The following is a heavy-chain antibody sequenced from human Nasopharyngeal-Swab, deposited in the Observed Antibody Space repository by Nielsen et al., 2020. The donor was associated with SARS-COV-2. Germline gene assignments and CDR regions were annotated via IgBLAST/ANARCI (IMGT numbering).Heavy chain of an antibody. Sequence: GSPRLSCTVSGGSISSSSYYWGWIRQPPGKGLEWIGSIYYSGSTYYNPSLKSRVTISVDTSKNQFSLKLSSVTAADTAVYYCARRGYYYDSSAPPDYWGQGTLVTVSS. V-gene: IGHV4-39*01. D-gene: IGHD3-22*01. CDR2: IYYSGST. J-gene: IGHJ4*02. CDR3: ARRGYYYDSSAPPDY. CDR1: GGSISSSSYY.